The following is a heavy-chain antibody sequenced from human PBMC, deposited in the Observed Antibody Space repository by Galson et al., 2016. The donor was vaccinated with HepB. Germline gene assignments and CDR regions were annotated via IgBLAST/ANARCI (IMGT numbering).Heavy chain of an antibody. CDR3: ARDPAHDVLTPYSRAGGNGFDI. D-gene: IGHD3-9*01. Sequence: SVKVSCKASGYSFTDYGVSWVRQAPGEGLEWMGWISPQNGKTNYAQKFHDRVTMTADTSTDTAYMEVRSLRFDDTAVYYCARDPAHDVLTPYSRAGGNGFDIWGQGTTVTVSS. J-gene: IGHJ3*02. CDR2: ISPQNGKT. V-gene: IGHV1-18*01. CDR1: GYSFTDYG.